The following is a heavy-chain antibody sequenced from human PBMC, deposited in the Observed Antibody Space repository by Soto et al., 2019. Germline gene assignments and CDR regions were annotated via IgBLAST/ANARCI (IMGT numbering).Heavy chain of an antibody. Sequence: GASLKVSCKASGYTFTGFYMHWVRQAPGQGLEWMGRSNPESGRADDAEKLQGMLHLTTGTSISTASVELSRLTSDDTAVYHCAISVGVPAAHRAFDYWGQGTPVNVSS. V-gene: IGHV1-2*06. D-gene: IGHD2-2*01. CDR1: GYTFTGFY. J-gene: IGHJ4*02. CDR2: SNPESGRA. CDR3: AISVGVPAAHRAFDY.